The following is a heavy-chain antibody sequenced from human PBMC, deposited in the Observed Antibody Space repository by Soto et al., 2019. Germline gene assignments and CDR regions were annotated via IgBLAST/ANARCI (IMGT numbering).Heavy chain of an antibody. D-gene: IGHD5-12*01. V-gene: IGHV4-59*01. CDR3: ARRHSGYDYQWFDP. Sequence: KPSETLSLTCTVSGGSISSYYCSWIRQPPGKGLEWIGYIYYSGSTNYNPSLKSRVTISVDTSKNQFSLKLSAVTAADTAVYYCARRHSGYDYQWFDPLGQGTLVTVSS. CDR1: GGSISSYY. CDR2: IYYSGST. J-gene: IGHJ5*02.